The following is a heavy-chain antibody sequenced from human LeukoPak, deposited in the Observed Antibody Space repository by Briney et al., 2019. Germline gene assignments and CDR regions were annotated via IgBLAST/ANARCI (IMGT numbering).Heavy chain of an antibody. CDR3: AKDGGLWVSAHWGDS. D-gene: IGHD7-27*01. V-gene: IGHV3-23*01. J-gene: IGHJ4*02. CDR1: GFTFSSYT. CDR2: ITTSDGNT. Sequence: SGGSLRLSCAASGFTFSSYTMSCVRRAPGKGLEWVSTITTSDGNTYYADSVKGRFTVSRDNSKNTLFLQMNSLRAEDTAVYYCAKDGGLWVSAHWGDSWGRGTLVTVSS.